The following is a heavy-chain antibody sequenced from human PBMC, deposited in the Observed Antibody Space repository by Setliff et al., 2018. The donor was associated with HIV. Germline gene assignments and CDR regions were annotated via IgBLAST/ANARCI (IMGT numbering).Heavy chain of an antibody. CDR2: IYYSGST. J-gene: IGHJ4*02. CDR1: GGSISSSGYY. Sequence: SETLSLTCTVSGGSISSSGYYWSWVRQHPGEGLEWIGYIYYSGSTYYNPSLNSRVTISVDTSKNHFSLKLRSVTAADTAVYYCATLAAAGESYDYWGQGSLVTVSS. V-gene: IGHV4-31*03. D-gene: IGHD6-13*01. CDR3: ATLAAAGESYDY.